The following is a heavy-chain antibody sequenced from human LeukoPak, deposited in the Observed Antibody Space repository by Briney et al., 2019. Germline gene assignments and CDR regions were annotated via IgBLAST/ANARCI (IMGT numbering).Heavy chain of an antibody. CDR1: GYTFTGYY. V-gene: IGHV1-2*04. CDR3: ARGAPMVRGVIIHYYYGMDV. Sequence: ASVKVSCKASGYTFTGYYMHWVRQAPGQGLEWMGWINPNSGGTNYAQKFQGWVTMTRDTSISTAYMELSRLRSDDTAVYYCARGAPMVRGVIIHYYYGMDVWGQGTTVTVSS. CDR2: INPNSGGT. J-gene: IGHJ6*02. D-gene: IGHD3-10*01.